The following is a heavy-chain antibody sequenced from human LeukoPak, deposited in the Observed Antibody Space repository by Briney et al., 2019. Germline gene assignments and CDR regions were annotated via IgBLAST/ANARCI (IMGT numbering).Heavy chain of an antibody. CDR2: ISYDGSTK. V-gene: IGHV3-30*04. D-gene: IGHD6-19*01. J-gene: IGHJ5*02. CDR3: ARSGVAAKNWFDP. CDR1: GFTFSSYA. Sequence: GGSLRLSCAASGFTFSSYAIHWVRQAPGKGLEWVAVISYDGSTKYNADSVKGRFTISRDNSKNTLYLQMNSLRAEDTAIYYCARSGVAAKNWFDPWGQGTLVTVSS.